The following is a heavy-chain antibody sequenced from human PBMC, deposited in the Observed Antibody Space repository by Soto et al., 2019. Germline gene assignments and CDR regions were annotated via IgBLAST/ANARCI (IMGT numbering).Heavy chain of an antibody. D-gene: IGHD1-1*01. V-gene: IGHV5-51*01. J-gene: IGHJ6*03. CDR2: IFPGDSDT. CDR3: ARHQTGTTYYMDV. CDR1: GYSFTNNW. Sequence: GESLKISCKGSGYSFTNNWIGWVRQMPGKGLEWMGIIFPGDSDTRYSPSFQGQVTISADKAIDTAYLQWSSLKASDTAIYYCARHQTGTTYYMDVWGKGTTVTVSS.